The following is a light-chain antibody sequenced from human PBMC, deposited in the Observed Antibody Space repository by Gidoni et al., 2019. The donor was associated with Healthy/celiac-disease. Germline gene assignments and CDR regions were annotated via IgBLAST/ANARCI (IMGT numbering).Light chain of an antibody. CDR3: QQYNSYSRT. CDR1: QSISSW. J-gene: IGKJ1*01. Sequence: DIHMTQSPSTLSASVGDRVTITCRASQSISSWVAWYQQKPGKAPKLLIYDASSLESGVPARFNGSGSGTEFTLTISSLQPDDFATYYCQQYNSYSRTFGQGTKVEIK. V-gene: IGKV1-5*01. CDR2: DAS.